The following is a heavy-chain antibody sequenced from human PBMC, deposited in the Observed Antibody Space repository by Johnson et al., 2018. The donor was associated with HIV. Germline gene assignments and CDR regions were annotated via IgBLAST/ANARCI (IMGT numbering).Heavy chain of an antibody. CDR1: GFTFSDYG. Sequence: QVQLVESGGGVVQPGRSLRLSCAASGFTFSDYGIHWVRQAPGKGLEWVAVVWSDGSNKYYADYVKGRVTISRDNSKNTLYLQMNSLRAEDTAVYYCARVGYQLHDAFDLWGQGTIVTVSS. CDR2: VWSDGSNK. CDR3: ARVGYQLHDAFDL. D-gene: IGHD2-2*01. V-gene: IGHV3-33*01. J-gene: IGHJ3*01.